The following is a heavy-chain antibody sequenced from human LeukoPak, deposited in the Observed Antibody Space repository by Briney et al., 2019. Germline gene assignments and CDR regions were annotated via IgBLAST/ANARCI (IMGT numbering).Heavy chain of an antibody. V-gene: IGHV1-46*01. Sequence: GASVKVSCKASGYNFISYYMHWVRQAPGQGLEWMGIINPSGGSTSYAQKFQDRVTMTRDTSTSTVYMELSSLKSEDTAVYYCVREDVVLVDAVRYYYYGMHVWGQGTTVTVSS. D-gene: IGHD2-8*01. CDR3: VREDVVLVDAVRYYYYGMHV. CDR2: INPSGGST. J-gene: IGHJ6*02. CDR1: GYNFISYY.